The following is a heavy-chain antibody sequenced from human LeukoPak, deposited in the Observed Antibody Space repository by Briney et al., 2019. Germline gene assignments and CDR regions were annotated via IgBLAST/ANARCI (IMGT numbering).Heavy chain of an antibody. D-gene: IGHD5-24*01. CDR2: ILYTGNI. CDR3: ARGRDAYKVGNT. CDR1: GAFLGSDPYY. Sequence: SETLSLTCTVSGAFLGSDPYYWGWIRQPPGKGLEWIGSILYTGNIYSNPSLKSRVTISVDTPKSQFSLKLSSVTAADTGVYYCARGRDAYKVGNTWGRGTLVTVSS. J-gene: IGHJ5*02. V-gene: IGHV4-39*01.